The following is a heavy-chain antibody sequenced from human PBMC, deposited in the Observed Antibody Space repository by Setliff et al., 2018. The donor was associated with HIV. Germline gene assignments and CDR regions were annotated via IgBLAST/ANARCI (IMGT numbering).Heavy chain of an antibody. D-gene: IGHD4-17*01. V-gene: IGHV1-18*01. CDR2: ISASNGNT. CDR3: AKTTPQPHYYYYVDV. J-gene: IGHJ6*03. CDR1: GYTFTNYA. Sequence: ASVKVSCKASGYTFTNYAIHWVRQAPGQGLEWMGWISASNGNTHYAQKVQGRVTLTTDTSTHTAYMELRSLRSDDAAVYYCAKTTPQPHYYYYVDVWGKGTTVTVSS.